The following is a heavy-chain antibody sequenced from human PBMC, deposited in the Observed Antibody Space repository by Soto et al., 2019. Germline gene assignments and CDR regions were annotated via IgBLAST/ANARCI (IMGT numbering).Heavy chain of an antibody. CDR2: INACNGNT. D-gene: IGHD2-21*02. J-gene: IGHJ1*01. CDR3: ARDYAVVTAIRVAGSLQH. Sequence: GAPVKLCSKEPGDRLTSYSLYWPRHSHEQRLEWMGWINACNGNTKYSQKFQGRVTITRDPSASTAYMELSSLRSEDTAVYYCARDYAVVTAIRVAGSLQHWGQGTLVTVS. V-gene: IGHV1-3*01. CDR1: GDRLTSYS.